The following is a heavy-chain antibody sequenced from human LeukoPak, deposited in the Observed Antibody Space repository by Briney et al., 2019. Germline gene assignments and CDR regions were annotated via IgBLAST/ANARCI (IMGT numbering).Heavy chain of an antibody. CDR3: ARVIAAAGTDWFDP. Sequence: PSDTLSLTCTVSGYSISSGYYWGWIRQPPGKGLGWIGSIYHSGSTYYNPSLKSRVTISVNTSKNQFSLKLSSVTAADTAVYYCARVIAAAGTDWFDPWGQGTLVTVSS. CDR2: IYHSGST. D-gene: IGHD6-13*01. CDR1: GYSISSGYY. V-gene: IGHV4-38-2*02. J-gene: IGHJ5*02.